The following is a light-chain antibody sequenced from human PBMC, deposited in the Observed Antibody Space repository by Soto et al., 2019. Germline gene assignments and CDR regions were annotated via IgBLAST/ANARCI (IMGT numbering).Light chain of an antibody. V-gene: IGLV2-14*03. Sequence: QSALTQPASVSGSPGQSITISCTGTSSDIGGYNYVSWYQQHPGTAPKLMIFDVTTRPSGISNRFSGSKSGNTASLTISGLQAEDEADYYCSSYTSRITMVFGGGTKLTVL. CDR1: SSDIGGYNY. CDR2: DVT. J-gene: IGLJ2*01. CDR3: SSYTSRITMV.